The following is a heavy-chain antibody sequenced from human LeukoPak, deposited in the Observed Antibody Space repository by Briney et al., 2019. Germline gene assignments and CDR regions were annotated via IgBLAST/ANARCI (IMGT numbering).Heavy chain of an antibody. Sequence: SETLSLTCAVSGDSISSGVYYWSWIRQSPGKGLEWIGYIYHSGSAEYNPSLKSRVTISIDKSKNQFPLKLSSVTAADTAVYYCAREWYDFWSGLDVWGKGTTVTVSS. V-gene: IGHV4-30-2*06. D-gene: IGHD3-3*01. CDR2: IYHSGSA. J-gene: IGHJ6*04. CDR1: GDSISSGVYY. CDR3: AREWYDFWSGLDV.